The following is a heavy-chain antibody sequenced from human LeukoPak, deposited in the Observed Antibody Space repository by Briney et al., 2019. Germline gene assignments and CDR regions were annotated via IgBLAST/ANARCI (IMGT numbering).Heavy chain of an antibody. CDR2: IHTSGST. D-gene: IGHD6-19*01. Sequence: SETLSLTCTVSGGSIGSGDSYWSWIRQPPGKGLEWIGRIHTSGSTNYNPSLKSRVTMSVDTSKNHFSLKLSSVTAADTAVYYCARPRSSSGWDGDFDSWGQGTLVTVSS. CDR3: ARPRSSSGWDGDFDS. CDR1: GGSIGSGDSY. V-gene: IGHV4-61*02. J-gene: IGHJ4*02.